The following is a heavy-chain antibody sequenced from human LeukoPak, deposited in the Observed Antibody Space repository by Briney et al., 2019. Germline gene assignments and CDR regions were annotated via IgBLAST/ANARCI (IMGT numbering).Heavy chain of an antibody. D-gene: IGHD3-22*01. CDR2: IWYDGSNK. V-gene: IGHV3-33*01. Sequence: GRSLRLSCAASGFTFSSYGVHWVRQAPGKGLEWVAVIWYDGSNKYYADSVKGRFTISRDNSKNTLYLQMNSLRAEDTAVYYCARADYYDSSGYCFDYWGQGTLVTVSS. CDR1: GFTFSSYG. J-gene: IGHJ4*02. CDR3: ARADYYDSSGYCFDY.